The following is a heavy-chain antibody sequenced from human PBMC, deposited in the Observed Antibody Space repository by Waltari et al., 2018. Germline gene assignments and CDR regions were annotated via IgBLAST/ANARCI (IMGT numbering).Heavy chain of an antibody. J-gene: IGHJ3*02. D-gene: IGHD3-22*01. CDR1: GFSLSTSGVG. V-gene: IGHV2-5*02. CDR3: AHRWMIVEETMDAFDI. Sequence: QITLKESGPTLVKPTQTLTLTCTFSGFSLSTSGVGVGWIRQPPGKALEWLALIYWDEDKRYSPSLKSRLTITKDTSKNQVVLTMTNMDPVDTATYYCAHRWMIVEETMDAFDIWGQGTMVTVSS. CDR2: IYWDEDK.